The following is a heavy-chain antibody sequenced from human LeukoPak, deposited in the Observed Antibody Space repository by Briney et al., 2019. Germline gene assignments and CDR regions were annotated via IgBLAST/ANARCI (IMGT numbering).Heavy chain of an antibody. D-gene: IGHD3-16*02. CDR3: ARSAWGSYRFFDY. Sequence: PSETLSLTCAVYGGSFSGYYWSWIRQPPGKGLEWIGEINHSGSTNYNPSLKSRVTISVDTSKNQFSLKLSSVTAADTAVYYCARSAWGSYRFFDYWGQGTLVTVSS. V-gene: IGHV4-34*01. CDR2: INHSGST. J-gene: IGHJ4*02. CDR1: GGSFSGYY.